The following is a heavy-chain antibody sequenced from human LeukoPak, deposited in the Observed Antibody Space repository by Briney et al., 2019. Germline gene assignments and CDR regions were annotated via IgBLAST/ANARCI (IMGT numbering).Heavy chain of an antibody. CDR1: GYSFTSYW. CDR2: IYPGDSDT. D-gene: IGHD3-10*01. Sequence: GESLKISCKGSGYSFTSYWIGWVRRMPGKGLEWMGIIYPGDSDTRYSPSFQGQVTISADKSISTAYLQWSSLKASDTAMYYCARHTEPLLWFGELYGIDFDYWGQGTLVTVSS. CDR3: ARHTEPLLWFGELYGIDFDY. J-gene: IGHJ4*02. V-gene: IGHV5-51*01.